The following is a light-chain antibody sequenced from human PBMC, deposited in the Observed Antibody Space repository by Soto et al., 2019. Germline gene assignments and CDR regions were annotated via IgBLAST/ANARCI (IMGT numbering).Light chain of an antibody. J-gene: IGLJ1*01. Sequence: QSVLTQPPSASGSPGQSVTFSCTGTSSDVGRYNYVSWYQQHPGKAPNLLIYGVTQRPSGVPDRFSGSKSGNTASLTVSGLQDEDEGYYYCRSYAGSNIYVFGTGTKVTVL. CDR1: SSDVGRYNY. V-gene: IGLV2-8*01. CDR3: RSYAGSNIYV. CDR2: GVT.